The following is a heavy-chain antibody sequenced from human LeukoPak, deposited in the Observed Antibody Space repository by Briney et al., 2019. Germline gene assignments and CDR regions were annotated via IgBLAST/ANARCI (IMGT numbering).Heavy chain of an antibody. D-gene: IGHD6-13*01. CDR3: ARGIGSSSWYLFDY. CDR1: CGSISSYY. J-gene: IGHJ4*01. CDR2: IYYSGST. Sequence: SETLSLTCTVSCGSISSYYWSWIRQPPRKGLEWIGYIYYSGSTNYNPSLKSRVTISVDTSKNQFSLNLSPGTAADTAVYYCARGIGSSSWYLFDYWGQGTLVTVSS. V-gene: IGHV4-59*01.